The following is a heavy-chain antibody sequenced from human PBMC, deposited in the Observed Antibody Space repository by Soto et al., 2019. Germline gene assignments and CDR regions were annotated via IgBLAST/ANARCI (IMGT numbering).Heavy chain of an antibody. V-gene: IGHV2-5*02. Sequence: QITLNESGPTQVKPRQTLTLTCTFSGFSLTTSGVGVGWIRQSPGKAPEWRALIYWDDDKRYSPSLKSRLTITKDTYKNQVVLTMADLDPADTATYYCAHRVLRTVFGLVTTTAIYFDFWGQGTPVAVSS. D-gene: IGHD3-3*01. J-gene: IGHJ4*02. CDR3: AHRVLRTVFGLVTTTAIYFDF. CDR2: IYWDDDK. CDR1: GFSLTTSGVG.